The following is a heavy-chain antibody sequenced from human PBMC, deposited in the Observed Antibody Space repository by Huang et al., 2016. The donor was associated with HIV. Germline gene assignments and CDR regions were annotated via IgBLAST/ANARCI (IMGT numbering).Heavy chain of an antibody. CDR1: GGTFNNA. Sequence: QVQLVQSGAEVKKPGSSVKVSCKVSGGTFNNAISWVRQAPGQGLEWMGGIIPIFGTPNYARKFQSRVTITADESTSIAYMELSSLRSEDTAVYYCARGAPDLDSHLDHWGQGTLVTVSS. D-gene: IGHD3-3*01. CDR2: IIPIFGTP. J-gene: IGHJ4*02. V-gene: IGHV1-69*13. CDR3: ARGAPDLDSHLDH.